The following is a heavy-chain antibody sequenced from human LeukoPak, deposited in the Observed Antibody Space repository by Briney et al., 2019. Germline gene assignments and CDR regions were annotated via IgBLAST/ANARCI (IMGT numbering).Heavy chain of an antibody. J-gene: IGHJ3*02. D-gene: IGHD3-22*01. Sequence: ASVKVSCKASGGTFSSYAISWVRQAPGQGLEWMGRIIPILGIANYAQKFQGRVTITADKSTSTAYMELSSLRSEDTAVYYCARGDLYDDSSGPTGAFGIWGQGTMVTVSS. CDR3: ARGDLYDDSSGPTGAFGI. V-gene: IGHV1-69*04. CDR1: GGTFSSYA. CDR2: IIPILGIA.